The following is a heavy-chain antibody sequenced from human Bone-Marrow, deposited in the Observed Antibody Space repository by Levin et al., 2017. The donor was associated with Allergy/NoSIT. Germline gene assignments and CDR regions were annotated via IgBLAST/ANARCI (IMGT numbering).Heavy chain of an antibody. D-gene: IGHD1-1*01. CDR1: GFTVSNNY. J-gene: IGHJ4*02. V-gene: IGHV3-66*01. CDR2: IYSGGNT. Sequence: GGSLRLSCAASGFTVSNNYVSWVRQAPGKGLEWVSHIYSGGNTFYADSVKGRFTISRDSSKNTLFLQMNSLTAEDTAVYYCANERGYWGQGTLVTVSS. CDR3: ANERGY.